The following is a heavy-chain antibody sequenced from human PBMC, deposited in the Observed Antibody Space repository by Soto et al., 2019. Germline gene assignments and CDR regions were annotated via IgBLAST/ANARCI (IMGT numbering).Heavy chain of an antibody. J-gene: IGHJ4*02. D-gene: IGHD6-19*01. Sequence: QLQLQESGPGLVKPSETLSLTCTVSGGSISSSSYYWGWIRQPPGKGMEWIGSIYYSGSTYYNPSLKSRVTISVDTSKNQFSLKLSSVTAADTAVYYCASSGWWYFDYWGQGTLVTVSS. V-gene: IGHV4-39*01. CDR2: IYYSGST. CDR1: GGSISSSSYY. CDR3: ASSGWWYFDY.